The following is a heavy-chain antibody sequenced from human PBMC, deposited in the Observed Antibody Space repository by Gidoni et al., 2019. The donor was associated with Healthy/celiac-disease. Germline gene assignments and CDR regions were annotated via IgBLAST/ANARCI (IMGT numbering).Heavy chain of an antibody. CDR2: INAGNGNT. J-gene: IGHJ6*03. D-gene: IGHD2-2*02. V-gene: IGHV1-3*01. Sequence: QVQLVQSGAEVKKPGASVKVSCKASGYTFTSYALHWVRQAPGQRLEWMGWINAGNGNTKYSQKFQGRVTITRDTSASTAYMELSSLRSEGTAVYYCARDCSSTSCYTKYLYYYYMDVWGKGTTVTVSS. CDR3: ARDCSSTSCYTKYLYYYYMDV. CDR1: GYTFTSYA.